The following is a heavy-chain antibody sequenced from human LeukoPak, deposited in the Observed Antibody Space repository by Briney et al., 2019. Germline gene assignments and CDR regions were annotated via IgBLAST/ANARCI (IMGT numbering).Heavy chain of an antibody. CDR3: ARVDSSSSYYYGMDV. CDR1: GDSISAYY. D-gene: IGHD6-6*01. V-gene: IGHV4-4*07. CDR2: VYTSGST. J-gene: IGHJ6*02. Sequence: SETLSLTCTVSGDSISAYYWSWIRQPAGKGLEWIGRVYTSGSTNYNPSLKSRVTMSVDTSKNQFSLKLSSVTAADTAVYYCARVDSSSSYYYGMDVWGQGTTVTVSS.